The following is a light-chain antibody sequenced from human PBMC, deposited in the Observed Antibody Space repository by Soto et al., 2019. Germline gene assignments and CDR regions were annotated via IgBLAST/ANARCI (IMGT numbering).Light chain of an antibody. Sequence: EILMSQSPGTLSLTPGERATLSCRASQSVSNNYLAWYQQKPGQSPRLLIYGASTRATGVPDRFSGSGSGTEFTLTISSLQSEDFAVYYCQQYNNWPRTFGQGTKVDIK. CDR1: QSVSNN. CDR2: GAS. CDR3: QQYNNWPRT. J-gene: IGKJ1*01. V-gene: IGKV3-15*01.